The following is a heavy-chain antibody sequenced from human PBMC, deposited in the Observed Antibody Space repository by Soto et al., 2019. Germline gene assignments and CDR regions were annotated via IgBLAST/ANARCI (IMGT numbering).Heavy chain of an antibody. D-gene: IGHD7-27*01. CDR2: ISSSSSYT. CDR3: ASSGYKTGYFDY. Sequence: QVQLVESGGGLVQPGGSLRLSCAASGFTFSDYYMSWIRQAPGKGLEWVSYISSSSSYTNYADSVKGRFTISRDNAKNSLYLQMNSLRAEDTAVYYCASSGYKTGYFDYWGQGTLVTVSS. CDR1: GFTFSDYY. J-gene: IGHJ4*02. V-gene: IGHV3-11*06.